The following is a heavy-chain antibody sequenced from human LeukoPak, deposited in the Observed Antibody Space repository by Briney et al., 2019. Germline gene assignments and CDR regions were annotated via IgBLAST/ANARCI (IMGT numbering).Heavy chain of an antibody. CDR3: AREEEFGARAFDI. CDR1: GGSISSGDYY. Sequence: SQTLSLTCTVSGGSISSGDYYWSWIRQPPGKGLEWIGYIYYSGSTYYNPSLKSRVTISVDTSKNQFSLKLSSVTAADTAVYYCAREEEFGARAFDIWGQGTMVTVSS. CDR2: IYYSGST. J-gene: IGHJ3*02. D-gene: IGHD3-10*01. V-gene: IGHV4-30-4*08.